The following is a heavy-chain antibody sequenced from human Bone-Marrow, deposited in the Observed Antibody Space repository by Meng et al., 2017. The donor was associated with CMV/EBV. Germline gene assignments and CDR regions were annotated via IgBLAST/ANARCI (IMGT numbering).Heavy chain of an antibody. J-gene: IGHJ6*02. V-gene: IGHV4-39*01. CDR3: ARDAPLGKYYDFWSGYSSYYYYYGMDV. CDR1: GGSISSSSYY. D-gene: IGHD3-3*01. Sequence: ESLKISCTVSGGSISSSSYYWGWIRQPPGKGLEWIGSIYYSGSTYYNPSLKSRVTISVDTSKNQFSLKLSSVTAADTAVYYCARDAPLGKYYDFWSGYSSYYYYYGMDVWGRGTTVTVSS. CDR2: IYYSGST.